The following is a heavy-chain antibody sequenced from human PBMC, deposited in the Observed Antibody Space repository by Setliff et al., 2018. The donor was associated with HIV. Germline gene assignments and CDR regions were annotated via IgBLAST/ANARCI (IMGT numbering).Heavy chain of an antibody. Sequence: ASVKVSCKASGDTLSSYAITWVRQAPGQGLEWMGGIIPMFSTANYAQKFQGRVTITADESTSTAYMELSSLRSEDTAVYYCARDPTGGAARFDYWGQGTLVTVSS. D-gene: IGHD6-6*01. CDR2: IIPMFSTA. CDR3: ARDPTGGAARFDY. J-gene: IGHJ4*02. V-gene: IGHV1-69*13. CDR1: GDTLSSYA.